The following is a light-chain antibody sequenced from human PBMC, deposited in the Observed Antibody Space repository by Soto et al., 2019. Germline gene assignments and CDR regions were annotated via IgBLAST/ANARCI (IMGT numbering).Light chain of an antibody. Sequence: SYELTQPPSVSVSPGQTARITCSGDASPKKYAYWYQQKSGQAPVLDIYEDSKRPSGIPERFSGSSSGTMATLTISGAQVEDEADYYCYSTDSSGNHRVFGGGTKLTVL. CDR2: EDS. CDR3: YSTDSSGNHRV. CDR1: ASPKKY. J-gene: IGLJ3*02. V-gene: IGLV3-10*01.